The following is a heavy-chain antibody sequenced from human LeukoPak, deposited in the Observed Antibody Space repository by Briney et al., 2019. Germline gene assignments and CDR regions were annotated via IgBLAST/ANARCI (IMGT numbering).Heavy chain of an antibody. CDR3: ARDIGDTAMGKAPDY. V-gene: IGHV3-30-3*01. J-gene: IGHJ4*02. CDR2: ISYDGSNK. Sequence: QPGGSLRLSCAASGFTFSSYAMHGVREAPGRGREGVAVISYDGSNKYYADSVKGRFTISRDNSKNPLYLQMNSLRAEDTAVYYCARDIGDTAMGKAPDYWGQGTLVTVSS. D-gene: IGHD5-18*01. CDR1: GFTFSSYA.